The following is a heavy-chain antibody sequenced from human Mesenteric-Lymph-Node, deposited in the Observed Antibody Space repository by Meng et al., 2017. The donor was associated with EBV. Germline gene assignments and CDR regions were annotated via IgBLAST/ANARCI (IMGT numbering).Heavy chain of an antibody. V-gene: IGHV2-5*02. CDR1: GFLRSTRGVG. CDR3: AHSGICSPGACYSWYFDF. D-gene: IGHD2-15*01. Sequence: QITLKESGPTLVKPXXTLTLTCPFSGFLRSTRGVGVGWIRQPPGKALEWLALIYWDDDKRYSPSLNGRLTITKDTSKNQVVLTMTNMNPVDTATYYCAHSGICSPGACYSWYFDFWGQGTLVTVSS. CDR2: IYWDDDK. J-gene: IGHJ4*02.